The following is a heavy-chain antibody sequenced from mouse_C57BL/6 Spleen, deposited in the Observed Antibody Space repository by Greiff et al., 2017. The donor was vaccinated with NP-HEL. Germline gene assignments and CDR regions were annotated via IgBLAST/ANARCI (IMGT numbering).Heavy chain of an antibody. CDR3: ARPHYYGSSEFAY. CDR2: ISSGGSYT. CDR1: GFTFSSYG. J-gene: IGHJ3*01. D-gene: IGHD1-1*01. V-gene: IGHV5-6*01. Sequence: VQLKESGGDLVKPGGSLKLSCAASGFTFSSYGMSWVRQTPDKRLEWVATISSGGSYTYYPDSVKGRFTISRDNAKNTLYLQMSSLKSEDTAMYYCARPHYYGSSEFAYWGQGTLVTVSA.